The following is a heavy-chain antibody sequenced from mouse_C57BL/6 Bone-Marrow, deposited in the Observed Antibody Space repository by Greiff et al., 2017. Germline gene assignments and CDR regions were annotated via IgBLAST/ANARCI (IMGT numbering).Heavy chain of an antibody. V-gene: IGHV14-4*01. CDR3: TTGLTGT. J-gene: IGHJ2*01. CDR1: GFNIKDAY. D-gene: IGHD4-1*01. CDR2: INHENGDT. Sequence: VKLQQSGAELVRPGASVKLSCTASGFNIKDAYMHWVSQRPEQGLEWIGWINHENGDTESASKFQGKATITAAPSSNTACLQLSSLTSEDTAVYYCTTGLTGTWGQGTTLTVSS.